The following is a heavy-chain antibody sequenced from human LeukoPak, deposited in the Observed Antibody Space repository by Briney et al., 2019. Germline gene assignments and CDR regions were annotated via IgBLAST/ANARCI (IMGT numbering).Heavy chain of an antibody. J-gene: IGHJ5*02. CDR2: VSTTGST. CDR1: GGSMNNFY. V-gene: IGHV4-4*07. D-gene: IGHD2-2*01. Sequence: SETLSLTCGVSGGSMNNFYWSWIRQPAGKGLEWIGRVSTTGSTKCNPSLKSRVTLLVDTSKNQFSLKLTSVTAADTAVYYCARASYCSGTKCHNLAYFGPWGQGTPVTVSS. CDR3: ARASYCSGTKCHNLAYFGP.